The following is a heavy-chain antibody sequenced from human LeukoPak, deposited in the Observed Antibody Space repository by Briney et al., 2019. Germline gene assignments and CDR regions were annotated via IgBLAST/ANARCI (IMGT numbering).Heavy chain of an antibody. Sequence: GGSLRLSCAASGFTFSDYDMNWVRQAPGKGLEWVSSISSSSSYIYYADSVKGRFTISRDNAKNSLYLQMDSLRADDTAAYYCAGHYYGSGSYYSPDYWGQGTLVTVSS. D-gene: IGHD3-10*01. CDR2: ISSSSSYI. V-gene: IGHV3-21*01. CDR1: GFTFSDYD. J-gene: IGHJ4*02. CDR3: AGHYYGSGSYYSPDY.